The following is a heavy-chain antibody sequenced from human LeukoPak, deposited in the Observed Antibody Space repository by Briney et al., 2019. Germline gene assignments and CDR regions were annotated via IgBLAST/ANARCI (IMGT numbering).Heavy chain of an antibody. CDR3: ARKAYGLDV. J-gene: IGHJ6*04. Sequence: GGSLRLSCAPSGFTVSSYWMSWVRQAPGKGLEWVANIKQDGSEKYYVDSVKGRFTISRDNAKNSLYLQMNSLRADDTAVYYCARKAYGLDVWGKGTTVTVSS. CDR1: GFTVSSYW. CDR2: IKQDGSEK. V-gene: IGHV3-7*03.